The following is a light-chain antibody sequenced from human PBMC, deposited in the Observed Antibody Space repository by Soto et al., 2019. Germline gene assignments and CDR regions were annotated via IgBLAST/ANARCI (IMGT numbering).Light chain of an antibody. J-gene: IGKJ1*01. CDR1: QSVSSSY. Sequence: EIVLTQSPGTLSLSPGERATLSCRASQSVSSSYLAWYQQKPGQAPRLLIYGASSRATGIPDRFSGSGSGTDFTLTISRLEPEHFAVYYCQQYGSSRGWTFGQGTKVEIK. V-gene: IGKV3-20*01. CDR2: GAS. CDR3: QQYGSSRGWT.